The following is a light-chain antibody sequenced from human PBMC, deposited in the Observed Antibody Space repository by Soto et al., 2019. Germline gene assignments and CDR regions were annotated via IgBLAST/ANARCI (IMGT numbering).Light chain of an antibody. Sequence: AIRMTQSPSSFSASTGDRVTVTCRASQGISSYLAWYQQKPGKAPKLLIYGASTLQSGVPSRFSGSGSGTEFTLTISCLQSEDFATYSCQQYYSNPRTFGQGTKVQLK. CDR3: QQYYSNPRT. CDR1: QGISSY. J-gene: IGKJ1*01. CDR2: GAS. V-gene: IGKV1-8*01.